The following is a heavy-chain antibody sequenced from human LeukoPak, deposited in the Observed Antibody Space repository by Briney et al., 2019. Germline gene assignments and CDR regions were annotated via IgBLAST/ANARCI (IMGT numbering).Heavy chain of an antibody. V-gene: IGHV6-1*01. CDR1: GDSVSSNSAA. J-gene: IGHJ4*02. D-gene: IGHD3-22*01. CDR3: ARGSRYYYDSSGYYSTDFDY. Sequence: SQTLSLTCAISGDSVSSNSAAWNWIRQSPSRGLEWLGRTYYRSKWYNDYAVSVKSRITINPDTSKNQFSLQLNSVTPEDTAVYYCARGSRYYYDSSGYYSTDFDYWGQGTLVTVSS. CDR2: TYYRSKWYN.